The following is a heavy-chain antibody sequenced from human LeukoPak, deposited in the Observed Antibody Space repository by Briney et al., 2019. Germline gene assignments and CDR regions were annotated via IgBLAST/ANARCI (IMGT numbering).Heavy chain of an antibody. D-gene: IGHD4-17*01. J-gene: IGHJ5*02. Sequence: ASVKVSCTASGYTFTSSDINWVRQATGQGLEWMGWMNPNSGNTGYAQNFQGRVTMTMNTSISTAYMELSSLTSEDTAVYYCAKRKTTVTSFDPWGQGTLITVSS. CDR2: MNPNSGNT. CDR3: AKRKTTVTSFDP. CDR1: GYTFTSSD. V-gene: IGHV1-8*01.